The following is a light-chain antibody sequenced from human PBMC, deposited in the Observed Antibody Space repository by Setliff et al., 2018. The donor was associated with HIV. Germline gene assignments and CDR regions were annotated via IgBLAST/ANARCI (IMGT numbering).Light chain of an antibody. CDR3: SSYTSSSPPYV. CDR1: SSDVGSYNY. J-gene: IGLJ1*01. Sequence: SVLTQPASVSGFPGQSITISCTGSSSDVGSYNYVSWYQRHPGKAPKLMISDVSKRPSGVSNRFSGSKSGNTASLTISGLQAEDEADYYCSSYTSSSPPYVFGTGTKVTVL. V-gene: IGLV2-14*03. CDR2: DVS.